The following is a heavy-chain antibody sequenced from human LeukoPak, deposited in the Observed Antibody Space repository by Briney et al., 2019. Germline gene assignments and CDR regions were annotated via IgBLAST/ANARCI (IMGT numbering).Heavy chain of an antibody. Sequence: SETLSLTCTVSGGSISSNYWSWIRQPAGKGLEWIGRIYNSGDINYNPSLKSRATMSVDASKNQFSLKLSSVTAADTAIYYCARSRPVHCSIISCYGLDPFAYWGQGTLVTVSS. J-gene: IGHJ4*02. CDR1: GGSISSNY. CDR2: IYNSGDI. D-gene: IGHD2-2*01. V-gene: IGHV4-4*07. CDR3: ARSRPVHCSIISCYGLDPFAY.